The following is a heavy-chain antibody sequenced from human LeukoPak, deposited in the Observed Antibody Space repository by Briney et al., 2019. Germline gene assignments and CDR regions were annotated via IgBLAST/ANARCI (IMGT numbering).Heavy chain of an antibody. J-gene: IGHJ4*02. CDR1: GFTFSSYA. CDR2: ISGSGGST. D-gene: IGHD6-19*01. CDR3: AYGGGWYNY. V-gene: IGHV3-23*01. Sequence: PGGSLRLSCAASGFTFSSYAMSWVRQAPGKGLEWVSAISGSGGSTYYADSVKGRFTISRDNSKNTLYLQMNSMRAGDTAVYYCAYGGGWYNYWGQGTLVTVSS.